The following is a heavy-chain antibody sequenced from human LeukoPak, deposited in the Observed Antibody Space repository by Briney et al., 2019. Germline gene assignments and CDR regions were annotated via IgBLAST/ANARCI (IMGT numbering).Heavy chain of an antibody. CDR3: ARDTYCSGGSCYSY. V-gene: IGHV3-53*01. Sequence: GGSLRLSCAASGFTVSGNYMSWVRQAPGKGLEWVSVIYSGGSTYYADSVKGRFTISRDNSKNTLYLQMNSLRAEDTAVYYCARDTYCSGGSCYSYWGQGTLVTVSS. CDR1: GFTVSGNY. CDR2: IYSGGST. J-gene: IGHJ4*02. D-gene: IGHD2-15*01.